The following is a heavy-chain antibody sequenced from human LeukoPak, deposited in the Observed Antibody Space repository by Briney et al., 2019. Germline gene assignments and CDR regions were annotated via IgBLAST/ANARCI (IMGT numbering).Heavy chain of an antibody. CDR1: GYTFTTYG. Sequence: ASVKVSCKASGYTFTTYGISWVRQAPGQGLEWMGWISAYSGNTNYVQKFQGRVTITRDTSASTAYMELSSLRSEDTAVYYCARDRTKDIVVVPAATGGFDPWGQGTLVTVSS. V-gene: IGHV1-18*01. J-gene: IGHJ5*02. D-gene: IGHD2-2*01. CDR2: ISAYSGNT. CDR3: ARDRTKDIVVVPAATGGFDP.